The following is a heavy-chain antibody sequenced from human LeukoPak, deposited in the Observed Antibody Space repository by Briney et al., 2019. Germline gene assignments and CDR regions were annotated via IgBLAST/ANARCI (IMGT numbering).Heavy chain of an antibody. J-gene: IGHJ3*02. D-gene: IGHD3-22*01. Sequence: GGSLRLFCAASGFTFSRYWMTWVRQAPGKGLEWVANIRHDGSEKHYVDSVKGRFAISRNNAKNSLFLQMNSLRVEDMAVYYCARDMGYYEGNSYRSQAGGIWGDGTQVIVSS. V-gene: IGHV3-7*01. CDR2: IRHDGSEK. CDR3: ARDMGYYEGNSYRSQAGGI. CDR1: GFTFSRYW.